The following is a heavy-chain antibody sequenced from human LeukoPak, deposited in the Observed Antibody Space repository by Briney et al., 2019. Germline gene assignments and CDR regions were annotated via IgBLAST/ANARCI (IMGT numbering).Heavy chain of an antibody. CDR1: GGTFSSYT. CDR3: ARDTYCGGDCYFFFDY. J-gene: IGHJ4*02. Sequence: SVKVSCKASGGTFSSYTISWVRQAPGRGLEWMGRIIPVLDIANYAQKFQGRVTITADKSTSTAYMELSSLRSEDTAVYYCARDTYCGGDCYFFFDYWGQGTLVTVSS. V-gene: IGHV1-69*04. CDR2: IIPVLDIA. D-gene: IGHD2-21*01.